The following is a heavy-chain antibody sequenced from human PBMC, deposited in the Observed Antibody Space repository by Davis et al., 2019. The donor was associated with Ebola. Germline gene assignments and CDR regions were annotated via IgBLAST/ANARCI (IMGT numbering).Heavy chain of an antibody. D-gene: IGHD3-10*01. CDR3: ARGTMVQGVISYWYFDL. Sequence: GESLKISCAASGFTFDDYAMHWVRQAPGKGLEWVSGISWNSGSIGYADSVKGRFTISRDNSKNTLYLQMNSLRAEDTAVYYCARGTMVQGVISYWYFDLWGRGTLVTVSS. V-gene: IGHV3-9*01. CDR2: ISWNSGSI. J-gene: IGHJ2*01. CDR1: GFTFDDYA.